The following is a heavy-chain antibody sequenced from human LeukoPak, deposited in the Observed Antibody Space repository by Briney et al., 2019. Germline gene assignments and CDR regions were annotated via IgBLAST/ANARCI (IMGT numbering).Heavy chain of an antibody. Sequence: ASVKVSCKASGYTFTNYGFSWVRRAPGQGLEWMGWISAYNGNTNYAQKLQDRVTMTTDTSTSTGYMELRSLRSDDTAVYYCARYSSSWTLDNWGQGTLVTVSS. D-gene: IGHD6-13*01. V-gene: IGHV1-18*01. J-gene: IGHJ4*02. CDR1: GYTFTNYG. CDR3: ARYSSSWTLDN. CDR2: ISAYNGNT.